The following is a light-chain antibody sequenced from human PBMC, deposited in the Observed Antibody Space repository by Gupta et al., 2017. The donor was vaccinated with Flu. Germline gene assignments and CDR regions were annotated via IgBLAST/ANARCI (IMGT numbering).Light chain of an antibody. J-gene: IGKJ5*01. V-gene: IGKV3-15*01. CDR1: QSVSSN. CDR3: QQYNNWPASIT. Sequence: EIVMTLSPAPLSVSPGGRATLSCRASQSVSSNLAWYQQKPGQAPRLLIHGAFTWATGIPARFSGSGSGTEFTRTISSLHSEDVAVYYCQQYNNWPASITFGQGTRLEIK. CDR2: GAF.